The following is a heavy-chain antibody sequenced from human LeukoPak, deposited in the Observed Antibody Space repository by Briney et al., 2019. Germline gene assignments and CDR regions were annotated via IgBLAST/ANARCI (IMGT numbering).Heavy chain of an antibody. J-gene: IGHJ3*02. CDR1: GYSITSGYY. Sequence: PSETLSLTCAVSGYSITSGYYWGWIRQPPGKGLEWIGSIYHSGGNYYNPSLKSRVTISVDTSRRQFSLKLSSVTAADTAVYYCARLGGSGDTFDIWDQGTMVTVSS. V-gene: IGHV4-38-2*01. CDR3: ARLGGSGDTFDI. D-gene: IGHD3-10*01. CDR2: IYHSGGN.